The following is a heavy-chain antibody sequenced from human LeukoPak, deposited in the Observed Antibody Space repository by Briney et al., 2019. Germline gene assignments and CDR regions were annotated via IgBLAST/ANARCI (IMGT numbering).Heavy chain of an antibody. V-gene: IGHV3-53*01. CDR3: ARDAPSNAAT. CDR2: IYSGGNT. D-gene: IGHD4-11*01. Sequence: GGSLRLSCAASGFTVSNNYMTWVRQAPGKGLEWVSVIYSGGNTYYADSVKGRFTISRDNSKNTLYLQMNSLRAGDTAVYYCARDAPSNAATWGQGTLVTVSS. CDR1: GFTVSNNY. J-gene: IGHJ5*02.